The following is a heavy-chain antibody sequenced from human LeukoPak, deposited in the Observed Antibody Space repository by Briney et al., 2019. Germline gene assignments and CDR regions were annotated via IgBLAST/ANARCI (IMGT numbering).Heavy chain of an antibody. CDR2: ISSGGSTI. V-gene: IGHV3-48*03. CDR1: GFTFSSYE. CDR3: ARASRGYYDSSGYYRSFDY. Sequence: GGSLRLSCAASGFTFSSYEMNWVRQAPGKGLEWVSYISSGGSTIYYADSVKGRFTISRDNAKNSLYLQMNSLRAEDTAVYYCARASRGYYDSSGYYRSFDYWGQGTLVTVSS. J-gene: IGHJ4*02. D-gene: IGHD3-22*01.